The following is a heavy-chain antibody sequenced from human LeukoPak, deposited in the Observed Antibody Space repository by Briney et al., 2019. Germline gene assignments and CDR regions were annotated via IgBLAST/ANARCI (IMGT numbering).Heavy chain of an antibody. CDR2: INWNGGST. Sequence: GGSLRLSCAASGFTFDDYGMSCVRQAPGKGLEWVSGINWNGGSTGYADSVKGRFTISRDNAKNSLYLQMNSLRAEDTALYYCARGHYYYDSSGYYIIDYWGQGTLVTVSS. CDR1: GFTFDDYG. CDR3: ARGHYYYDSSGYYIIDY. J-gene: IGHJ4*02. V-gene: IGHV3-20*04. D-gene: IGHD3-22*01.